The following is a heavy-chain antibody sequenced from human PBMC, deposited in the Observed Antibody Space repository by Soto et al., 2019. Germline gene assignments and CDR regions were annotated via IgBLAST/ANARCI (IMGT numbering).Heavy chain of an antibody. V-gene: IGHV3-7*01. CDR3: ARDPARYCSSTSCYEDYYMDV. D-gene: IGHD2-2*01. Sequence: GGSLRLSCAASGFTFSSYWMSWVRQAPGKGLEWVANINQDGTEKDFLDSVRGRFTISRDNAKNSLYLQMNSLRAEDTAVYYCARDPARYCSSTSCYEDYYMDVWGKGTTVTVSS. J-gene: IGHJ6*03. CDR2: INQDGTEK. CDR1: GFTFSSYW.